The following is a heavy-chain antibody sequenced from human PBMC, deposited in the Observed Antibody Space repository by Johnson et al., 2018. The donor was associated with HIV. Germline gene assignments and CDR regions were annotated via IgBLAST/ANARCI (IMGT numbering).Heavy chain of an antibody. CDR2: TSWNSGSI. Sequence: EVQPVESGGGLVQPGRSLRLSCAASGFTFDDYAMHWVRQAPGKGMEWVSGTSWNSGSIGYAASVKGRFTISRDNAKNSLYLQMNSLRAEDTAVYYWARDGLYSSPWDAFDMWGQGTVVTVSS. J-gene: IGHJ3*02. V-gene: IGHV3-9*01. CDR1: GFTFDDYA. D-gene: IGHD6-13*01. CDR3: ARDGLYSSPWDAFDM.